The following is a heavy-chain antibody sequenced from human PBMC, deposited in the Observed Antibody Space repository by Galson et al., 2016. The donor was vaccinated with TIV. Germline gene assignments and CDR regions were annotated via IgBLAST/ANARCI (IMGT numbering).Heavy chain of an antibody. CDR1: GFSFSAFA. Sequence: SLRLSCAASGFSFSAFAMSWVRQAPGKGLEWVSSLTGSGSVTYYADSVKGRFTISRDNAKNSLYLQMNSLRAEDTAVYYCASALDYGSNSVLWDLFDYWGQGSLVTVSS. CDR3: ASALDYGSNSVLWDLFDY. V-gene: IGHV3-21*01. D-gene: IGHD4-23*01. CDR2: LTGSGSVT. J-gene: IGHJ4*02.